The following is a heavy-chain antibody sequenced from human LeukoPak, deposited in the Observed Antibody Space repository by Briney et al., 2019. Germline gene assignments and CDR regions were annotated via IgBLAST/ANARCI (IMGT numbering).Heavy chain of an antibody. CDR1: GYTFTSYD. CDR3: ARGGGYCSSTSCSTESDY. CDR2: MNPNSGNT. V-gene: IGHV1-8*03. D-gene: IGHD2-2*01. J-gene: IGHJ4*02. Sequence: GASVKVSCKASGYTFTSYDINWVRQATGQGLEWMGWMNPNSGNTGYAQKFQGRVTITRNTSISTAYMELSSLRSEDTAVYYCARGGGYCSSTSCSTESDYWGQGTLVTVSS.